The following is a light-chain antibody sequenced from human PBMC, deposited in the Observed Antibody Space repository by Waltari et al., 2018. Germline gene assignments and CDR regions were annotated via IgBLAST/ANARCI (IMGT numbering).Light chain of an antibody. V-gene: IGLV2-14*03. CDR1: TSDIGYYDY. Sequence: LTQPHSVSESPGKTVTISCSGSTSDIGYYDYVSWYQPYPGKAPKFIIYDVSRRPSGVSDRFSGSKSGNTASLTISGLQVEDEADYYCCSYASGNSVIFGGGTRVTVL. J-gene: IGLJ2*01. CDR3: CSYASGNSVI. CDR2: DVS.